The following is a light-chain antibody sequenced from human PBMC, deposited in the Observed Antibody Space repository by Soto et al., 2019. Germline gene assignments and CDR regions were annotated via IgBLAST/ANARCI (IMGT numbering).Light chain of an antibody. CDR1: QSISSC. J-gene: IGKJ1*01. CDR3: QQYNSYSWT. V-gene: IGKV1-5*01. Sequence: DIPMTHSSSTLSVSLGDRVTITWGASQSISSCLAWYQQKPGKAPKLLIYDASSLQSGVPLRFSGSGSGTEFNLTISSLQTDDFATYYCQQYNSYSWTFGQGTKVDIK. CDR2: DAS.